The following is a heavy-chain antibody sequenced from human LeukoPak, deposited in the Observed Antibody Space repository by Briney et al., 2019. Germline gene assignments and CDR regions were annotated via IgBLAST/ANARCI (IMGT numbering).Heavy chain of an antibody. CDR1: GFNFKNYA. D-gene: IGHD3-10*02. CDR2: ISSSSSYI. J-gene: IGHJ6*04. CDR3: AELGITMIGGV. V-gene: IGHV3-21*01. Sequence: GSLRLFCAASGFNFKNYAMSWVRPASGKGLEWVSSISSSSSYIYYADSVKGRFTISRDNAKNSLYLQMNSLRAEDTAVYYCAELGITMIGGVWGKGTTVTISS.